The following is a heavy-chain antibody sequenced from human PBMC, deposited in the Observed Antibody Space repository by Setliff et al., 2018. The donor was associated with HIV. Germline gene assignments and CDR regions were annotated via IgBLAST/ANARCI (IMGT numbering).Heavy chain of an antibody. V-gene: IGHV4-4*07. Sequence: SETLSLTCTVSGGSISSYYWSWIRQPAGKGLEWIGRIYTSGSTNYNPSLKRRVTMSVDTSKNQFSLRLTSVTAADTAVYYCARYRYYYDSSGYGRWFDPWGQGTLVTVSS. D-gene: IGHD3-22*01. CDR3: ARYRYYYDSSGYGRWFDP. CDR1: GGSISSYY. J-gene: IGHJ5*02. CDR2: IYTSGST.